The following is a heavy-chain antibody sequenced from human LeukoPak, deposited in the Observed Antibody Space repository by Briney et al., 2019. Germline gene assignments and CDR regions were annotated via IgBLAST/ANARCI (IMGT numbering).Heavy chain of an antibody. Sequence: SETLSLTCTVSGGSMSSHYWTWVRQPPGKGLEWIGYISDTGSTNYDPSLKRRVTISLDTSKRQFSLNLTSVTATDTAVYCCARDQRADHYDNTGGIDYWGQGTLVTGSS. CDR3: ARDQRADHYDNTGGIDY. CDR1: GGSMSSHY. D-gene: IGHD3-22*01. V-gene: IGHV4-59*11. J-gene: IGHJ4*02. CDR2: ISDTGST.